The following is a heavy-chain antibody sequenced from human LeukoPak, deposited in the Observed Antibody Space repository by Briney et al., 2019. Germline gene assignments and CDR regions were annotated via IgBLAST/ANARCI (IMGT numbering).Heavy chain of an antibody. D-gene: IGHD6-13*01. CDR1: GGSISSYQ. Sequence: SETLSLTCTVSGGSISSYQRSWIRHPPGKGLERIGNIYYSGSANYNPSLKSRVTMSVDMSKNQFSLKLSSMIAADTAVYYCARVSSSWYQDWYFDLWGRGTLVTVPS. J-gene: IGHJ2*01. CDR2: IYYSGSA. V-gene: IGHV4-59*12. CDR3: ARVSSSWYQDWYFDL.